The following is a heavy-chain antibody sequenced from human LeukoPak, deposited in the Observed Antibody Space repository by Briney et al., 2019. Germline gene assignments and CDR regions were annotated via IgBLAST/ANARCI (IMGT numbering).Heavy chain of an antibody. Sequence: ASVKVSCKASGYIFSTYGISWVRQAPGQGLEWMGCISGYNGNTNYAQKLQGRVTMTTDTSTSTAYMELRSLRSDDTAVYYCARTLADTAMVLTFDYWGQGTLVTVSS. D-gene: IGHD5-18*01. J-gene: IGHJ4*02. CDR1: GYIFSTYG. CDR3: ARTLADTAMVLTFDY. V-gene: IGHV1-18*01. CDR2: ISGYNGNT.